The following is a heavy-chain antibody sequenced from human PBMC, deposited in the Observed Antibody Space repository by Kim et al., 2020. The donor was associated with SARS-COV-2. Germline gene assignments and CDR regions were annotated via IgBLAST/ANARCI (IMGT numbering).Heavy chain of an antibody. CDR1: GFTFSSYG. D-gene: IGHD5-18*01. V-gene: IGHV3-30*18. J-gene: IGHJ6*02. CDR3: AKDSEFADTAMVTYYYYGMDV. Sequence: GGSLRLSCAASGFTFSSYGMHWVRQAPGKGLEWVAVISYDGSNKYYADSVKGRFTISRDNSKNTLYLQMNSLRAEDTAVYYCAKDSEFADTAMVTYYYYGMDVWGQGTTVTVSS. CDR2: ISYDGSNK.